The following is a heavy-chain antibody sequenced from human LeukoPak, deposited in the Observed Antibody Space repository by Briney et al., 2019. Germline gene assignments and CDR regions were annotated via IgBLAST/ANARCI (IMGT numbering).Heavy chain of an antibody. CDR1: GYTFSSYA. CDR2: ISTSGGNT. V-gene: IGHV3-23*01. D-gene: IGHD3-22*01. J-gene: IGHJ4*02. Sequence: QPGGPLRLSCAASGYTFSSYAMSWVRQVPGKGLEWVSGISTSGGNTYYADSVKGRFTISRDNAKNSLYLQMNSLRAEDTAVYYCARGYDSSGYYYKYFDYWGQGTLVTVSS. CDR3: ARGYDSSGYYYKYFDY.